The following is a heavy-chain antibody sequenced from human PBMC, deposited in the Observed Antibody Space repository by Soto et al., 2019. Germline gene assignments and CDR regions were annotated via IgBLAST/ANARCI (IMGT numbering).Heavy chain of an antibody. J-gene: IGHJ4*02. Sequence: AASVKVSCKASGGTFSSYAISWVRQAPGQGLEWMGGIIPIFGTANYAQKFQGRVTITADESTSTAYMELSSLRSEDTAVYYCARGEHSSRKVDYWGQRTLVTVSS. CDR1: GGTFSSYA. CDR3: ARGEHSSRKVDY. CDR2: IIPIFGTA. V-gene: IGHV1-69*13. D-gene: IGHD2-2*01.